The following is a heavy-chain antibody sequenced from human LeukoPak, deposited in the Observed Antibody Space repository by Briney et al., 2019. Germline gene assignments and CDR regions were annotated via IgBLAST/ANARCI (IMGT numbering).Heavy chain of an antibody. Sequence: PPETLSLTCTVSGGSISRSIYYWGWIRQPPGKGLEWIGSIDYSGSTYYNPSLTSRVTISVDMSKNQISLKLSFVTAADTAVYYCARRSDYTETVDYWGQGTLVTVSS. J-gene: IGHJ4*02. CDR1: GGSISRSIYY. V-gene: IGHV4-39*01. CDR2: IDYSGST. D-gene: IGHD4-11*01. CDR3: ARRSDYTETVDY.